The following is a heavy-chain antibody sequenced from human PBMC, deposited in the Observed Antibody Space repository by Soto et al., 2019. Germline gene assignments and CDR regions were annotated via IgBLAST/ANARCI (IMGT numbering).Heavy chain of an antibody. Sequence: EVQLLESGGGLVQPGGSLRLSCAASGFTFSSYAMSWVLQAPGKGLEWVSGISGSGGSTYYADSVKGRFTISRDNSKNTLYLQMNSLRAEDTAVYYCAKRKVGVAVAEDHDYWGQGTLVTVSS. CDR2: ISGSGGST. D-gene: IGHD6-13*01. CDR1: GFTFSSYA. V-gene: IGHV3-23*01. J-gene: IGHJ4*02. CDR3: AKRKVGVAVAEDHDY.